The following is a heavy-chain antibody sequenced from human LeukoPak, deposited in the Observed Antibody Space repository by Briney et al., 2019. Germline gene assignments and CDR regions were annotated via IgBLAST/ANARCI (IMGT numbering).Heavy chain of an antibody. J-gene: IGHJ6*03. V-gene: IGHV4-59*01. CDR3: ARLYSSGWYGKEYYYMDV. D-gene: IGHD6-19*01. CDR2: IYYSGST. Sequence: SETLSLTCTVSGGSISSYYWSWIRQPPGKGLEWIGYIYYSGSTNYNPSLKSRVTISVDTSKNQFSLKLISVTAADTAVYYCARLYSSGWYGKEYYYMDVWGKGTTVTISS. CDR1: GGSISSYY.